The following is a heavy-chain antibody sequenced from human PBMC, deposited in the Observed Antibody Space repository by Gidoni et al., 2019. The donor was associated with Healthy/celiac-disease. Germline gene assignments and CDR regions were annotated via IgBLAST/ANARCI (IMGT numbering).Heavy chain of an antibody. J-gene: IGHJ5*02. CDR1: GGSISSGSYY. V-gene: IGHV4-61*02. Sequence: QVQLQESGPGLVKPSQTLSLTCPVSGGSISSGSYYWSWIRQPAGKGLEWIGRIYTSGSTNYNPSLKSRVTMSVDTSKNQFSLKLSSVTAADTAVYYCARMAAVGATNWFDPWGQGTLVTVSS. CDR3: ARMAAVGATNWFDP. CDR2: IYTSGST. D-gene: IGHD1-26*01.